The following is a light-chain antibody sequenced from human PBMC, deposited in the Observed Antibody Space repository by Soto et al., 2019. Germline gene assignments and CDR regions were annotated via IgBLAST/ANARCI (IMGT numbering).Light chain of an antibody. V-gene: IGKV3-11*01. CDR1: QSVSSY. Sequence: EIVLTQSPATLSLSPGERATLYCRASQSVSSYLAWYQQKPGQAPRLLIYDASNRAAGIPARFSASGTGTDFTLTISDVQPEDFAVYYCHQRQSWPRTFGQGTKVDIK. J-gene: IGKJ1*01. CDR2: DAS. CDR3: HQRQSWPRT.